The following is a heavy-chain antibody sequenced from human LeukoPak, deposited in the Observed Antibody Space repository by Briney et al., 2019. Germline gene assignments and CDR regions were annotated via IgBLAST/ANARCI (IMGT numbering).Heavy chain of an antibody. CDR3: TRREYPFDY. Sequence: GGSLRLSCAASGFTFSGSAMHWVRQASGKGLEWVGRIRSKANRYATAYAASVKGRFTISRDDSKNTAYLQMNSLKTEDTAVYYCTRREYPFDYWGQGTLVTVSS. V-gene: IGHV3-73*01. CDR1: GFTFSGSA. CDR2: IRSKANRYAT. J-gene: IGHJ4*02. D-gene: IGHD2-2*02.